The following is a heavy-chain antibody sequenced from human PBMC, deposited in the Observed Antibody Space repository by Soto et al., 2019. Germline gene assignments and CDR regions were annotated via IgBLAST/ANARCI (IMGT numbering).Heavy chain of an antibody. CDR2: FDPEDGET. V-gene: IGHV1-24*01. D-gene: IGHD3-9*01. CDR3: ATGPFAEAPGHWDWLLVPGLRFDY. CDR1: GYTLTELS. Sequence: QVQLVQSGAEVKKPGASVKVSCKVSGYTLTELSMHWVRQAPGKGLEWMGGFDPEDGETIYAQQLQGRVTMTEDTSTDTAYMELSSLRSEDTDVYYCATGPFAEAPGHWDWLLVPGLRFDYWGQGTLVTVSS. J-gene: IGHJ4*02.